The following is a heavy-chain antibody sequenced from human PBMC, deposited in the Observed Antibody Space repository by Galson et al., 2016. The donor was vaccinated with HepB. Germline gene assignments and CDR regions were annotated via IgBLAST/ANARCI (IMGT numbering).Heavy chain of an antibody. CDR2: IYSGGTT. D-gene: IGHD3-22*01. CDR1: GFSVSNSD. J-gene: IGHJ4*02. V-gene: IGHV3-53*01. CDR3: ARLYYRDNSGYWRDH. Sequence: SLRLSCAVSGFSVSNSDMNWVRQAPGKGLEWVSIIYSGGTTFYVDSVKGRFTISRDTSKNTLYLQMNTLRAEDTAFYYCARLYYRDNSGYWRDHWGQGTLVTVSS.